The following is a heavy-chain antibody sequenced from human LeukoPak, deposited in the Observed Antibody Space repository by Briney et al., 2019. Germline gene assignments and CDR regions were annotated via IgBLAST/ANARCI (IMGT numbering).Heavy chain of an antibody. D-gene: IGHD3-10*01. CDR2: INPSGGST. Sequence: ASVKVSCKASGYTFTSYYMHWVRQAPGQGLEWMGIINPSGGSTSYAQKSQGRVTMTRDTSTSTVYMELSSLRSEDTAVYYCAKDFGGSGSYHCPFDYWGQGRLVTVSS. J-gene: IGHJ4*02. CDR1: GYTFTSYY. V-gene: IGHV1-46*01. CDR3: AKDFGGSGSYHCPFDY.